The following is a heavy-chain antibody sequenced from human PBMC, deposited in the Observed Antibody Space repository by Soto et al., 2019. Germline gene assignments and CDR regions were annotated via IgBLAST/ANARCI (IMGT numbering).Heavy chain of an antibody. CDR2: RYDSVTS. CDR1: GDSLSSAVPY. V-gene: IGHV4-31*03. J-gene: IGHJ4*02. Sequence: LSLTCTVSGDSLSSAVPYWRWIRQHPGKGVEWNVARYDSVTSHYSPALSTGVTITATMSKNHFSVNLRSVTAADTAVYYCSRVDQRGYFAIYTDYWGQGTQVTVS. D-gene: IGHD3-16*01. CDR3: SRVDQRGYFAIYTDY.